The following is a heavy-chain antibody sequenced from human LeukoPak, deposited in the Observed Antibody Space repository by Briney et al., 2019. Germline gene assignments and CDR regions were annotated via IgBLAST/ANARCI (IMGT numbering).Heavy chain of an antibody. Sequence: PGGSRRLSCAASGFTFSSYAMSWVRQAPGKGLEWVSAISGSGGSTYYADSVKGWFTISRDNSKNTLYLQMNSLRAEDTAVYYCGAVAGRDYYYYYYMDVWGKGTTVTVSS. CDR1: GFTFSSYA. V-gene: IGHV3-23*01. CDR3: GAVAGRDYYYYYYMDV. CDR2: ISGSGGST. J-gene: IGHJ6*03. D-gene: IGHD6-19*01.